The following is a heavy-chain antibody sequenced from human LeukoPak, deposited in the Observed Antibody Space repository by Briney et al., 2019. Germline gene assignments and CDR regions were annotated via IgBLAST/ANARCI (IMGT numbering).Heavy chain of an antibody. Sequence: TSETLSLTCTVSGGSISSGSYYWSWIRQPAGKGLERIGRIYTSGSTNYNPSLKSRVTISVDTSKNQFSLKLSSVTAADTAVYYCARDRAYYDYAFDIWGQGTMVTVSS. J-gene: IGHJ3*02. D-gene: IGHD3-3*01. V-gene: IGHV4-61*02. CDR1: GGSISSGSYY. CDR2: IYTSGST. CDR3: ARDRAYYDYAFDI.